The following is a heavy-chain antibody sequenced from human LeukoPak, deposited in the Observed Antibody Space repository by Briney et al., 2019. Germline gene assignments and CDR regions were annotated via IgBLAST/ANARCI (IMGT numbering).Heavy chain of an antibody. CDR2: ISSSSSYI. CDR3: ARSRHYYGSGSYYYYGMDV. CDR1: GFTFSSYS. J-gene: IGHJ6*04. Sequence: GGSLRLSCAASGFTFSSYSMNWVRQAPGKGLEWVSSISSSSSYIYYADSVKGRFTISRDNAKNSLCLQMNSLRAEDTAVYYCARSRHYYGSGSYYYYGMDVWGKGTTVTVSS. V-gene: IGHV3-21*01. D-gene: IGHD3-10*01.